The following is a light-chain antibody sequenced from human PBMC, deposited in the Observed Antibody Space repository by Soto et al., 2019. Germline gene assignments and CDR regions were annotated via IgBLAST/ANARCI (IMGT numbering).Light chain of an antibody. Sequence: AIQMTQSPSSLSASVGDRVTITCRASQGIRNDLGWYQQKPGKAPKFLLYAASSLQSGVPSRSSGSGSGTDFTLTISSLQTDDCATYYGLQDYNYPLPFGPGTKVDIK. CDR2: AAS. V-gene: IGKV1-6*01. J-gene: IGKJ3*01. CDR1: QGIRND. CDR3: LQDYNYPLP.